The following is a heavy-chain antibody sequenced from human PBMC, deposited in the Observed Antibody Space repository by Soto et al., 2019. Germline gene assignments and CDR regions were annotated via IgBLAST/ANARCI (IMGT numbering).Heavy chain of an antibody. CDR3: AWTYYYDSSGYGDFDY. CDR2: INAYNGNT. V-gene: IGHV1-18*01. J-gene: IGHJ4*02. CDR1: GYTFQSHA. Sequence: ASVKVSCKASGYTFQSHAIHWVRQAPGQRLEWMGWINAYNGNTKYAEKLQGRVTMTTDTSTSTAYMELRSLRSDDTAVYYCAWTYYYDSSGYGDFDYWGQGTLVTVSS. D-gene: IGHD3-22*01.